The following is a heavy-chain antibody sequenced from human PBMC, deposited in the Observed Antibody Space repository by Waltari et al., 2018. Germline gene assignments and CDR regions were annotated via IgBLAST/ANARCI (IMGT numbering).Heavy chain of an antibody. J-gene: IGHJ4*02. CDR3: ARSSATYYYDSSGYYSKYYFDY. CDR1: GGSFSGYY. V-gene: IGHV4-34*01. CDR2: ITHSGST. Sequence: QVQLQQWGAGLLKPSETLSLTCAVYGGSFSGYYWSWIRQPPGKGLEWIGEITHSGSTNYNPTLKSPVTIAVDTCKNQFSLKLSAVTAADTAVYYCARSSATYYYDSSGYYSKYYFDYWGQGTLVTVSS. D-gene: IGHD3-22*01.